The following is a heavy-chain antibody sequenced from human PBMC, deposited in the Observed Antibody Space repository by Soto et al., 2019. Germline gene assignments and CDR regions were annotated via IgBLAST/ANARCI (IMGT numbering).Heavy chain of an antibody. CDR1: GGSISSYY. Sequence: PSETLSLTCTVSGGSISSYYWSWIRQPPGKGLEWIGYIYYSGSTNYNPSLKSRVTISVDTPKNQFSLKLSSVTAADTAVYYCARDVPYCSSTSCYYYYYGMDVWGQGTTVTVSS. J-gene: IGHJ6*02. CDR3: ARDVPYCSSTSCYYYYYGMDV. D-gene: IGHD2-2*01. CDR2: IYYSGST. V-gene: IGHV4-59*01.